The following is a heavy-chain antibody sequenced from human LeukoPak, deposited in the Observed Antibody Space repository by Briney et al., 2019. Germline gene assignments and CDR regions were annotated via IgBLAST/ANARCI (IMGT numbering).Heavy chain of an antibody. CDR3: AKVAKYYYGSETYFFFDH. V-gene: IGHV4-34*01. J-gene: IGHJ4*02. Sequence: SETLSLTCAVYGGSFSGYYWSWIRQPPGKGLEWIGEMNHSGSTNYNPSLKSRVTISVDTSKNQFSLNLRSVTAADTAVYYCAKVAKYYYGSETYFFFDHWGQGTLVTVSS. D-gene: IGHD3-10*01. CDR1: GGSFSGYY. CDR2: MNHSGST.